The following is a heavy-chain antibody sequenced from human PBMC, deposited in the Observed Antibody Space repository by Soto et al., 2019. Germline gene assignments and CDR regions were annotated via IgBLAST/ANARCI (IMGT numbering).Heavy chain of an antibody. CDR1: CDTFSFYS. J-gene: IGHJ4*02. V-gene: IGHV1-69*04. D-gene: IGHD3-10*01. CDR3: ATSYGSGYRAFDY. CDR2: VNPILSMS. Sequence: QVQLVQSGAEVKRPGSSVKVSCKASCDTFSFYSINWVRQATGLGLEWMGRVNPILSMSNYAQRFQGRVTMTADKSTSTAYMELSGLRSEDTAMYYCATSYGSGYRAFDYWGQGALVTVSS.